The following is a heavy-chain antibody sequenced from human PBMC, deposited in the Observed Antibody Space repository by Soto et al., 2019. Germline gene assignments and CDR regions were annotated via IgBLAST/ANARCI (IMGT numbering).Heavy chain of an antibody. CDR1: GYTFTSYG. V-gene: IGHV1-18*01. CDR2: ISAYNGNT. J-gene: IGHJ6*02. CDR3: ARDTIFGVVIIRLGMDV. Sequence: VASVKVSCKASGYTFTSYGISWVRQAPGQGLEWMGWISAYNGNTNYAQKLQGRVTMTTDTSTSTAYMELRSLRSDDTAVYYCARDTIFGVVIIRLGMDVWGQGTTVTVSS. D-gene: IGHD3-3*01.